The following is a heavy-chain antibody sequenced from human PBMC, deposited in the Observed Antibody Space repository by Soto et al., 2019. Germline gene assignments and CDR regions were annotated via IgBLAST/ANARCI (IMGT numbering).Heavy chain of an antibody. J-gene: IGHJ6*03. V-gene: IGHV4-34*01. Sequence: SETLSLTCAVYGGSFSGYYWSWIRQPPGKGLEWIGEINHSGSTNYNPSLKSRVTISVDTSKNQFSLKLSSVTAADTAVYYCARDRDYYYYYMDVWGKGTTVTVSS. CDR1: GGSFSGYY. CDR3: ARDRDYYYYYMDV. D-gene: IGHD3-16*02. CDR2: INHSGST.